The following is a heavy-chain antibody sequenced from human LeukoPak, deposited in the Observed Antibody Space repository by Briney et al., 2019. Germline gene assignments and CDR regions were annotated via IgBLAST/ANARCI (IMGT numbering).Heavy chain of an antibody. V-gene: IGHV5-51*01. CDR3: ARPAYCGGDCYPKYFDY. CDR1: GYSFTSYW. CDR2: IYPGDSDT. J-gene: IGHJ4*02. Sequence: GESLKISRKGSGYSFTSYWIGWVRQMPGKGLEWMGIIYPGDSDTRYSPSFQGQVTISADKSISTAYLQWSSLKAWDTAMYYCARPAYCGGDCYPKYFDYWGQGTLVTVSS. D-gene: IGHD2-21*02.